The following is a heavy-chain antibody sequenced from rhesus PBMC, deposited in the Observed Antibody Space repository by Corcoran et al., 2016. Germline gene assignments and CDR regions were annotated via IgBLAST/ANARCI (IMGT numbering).Heavy chain of an antibody. V-gene: IGHV4-147*01. CDR1: GGSISSNY. CDR2: IYGGSGST. D-gene: IGHD6-13*01. CDR3: ASRRYSSWLNTFDF. J-gene: IGHJ3*01. Sequence: QVQLQESGPGLVKPSETLSLTCAVSGGSISSNYWSWIRQSPGKGLVWIGYIYGGSGSTSYNPSLKSRVTISTDTSKNQFSLKLSSVTAADTAVYYCASRRYSSWLNTFDFWGQGLRVTVSS.